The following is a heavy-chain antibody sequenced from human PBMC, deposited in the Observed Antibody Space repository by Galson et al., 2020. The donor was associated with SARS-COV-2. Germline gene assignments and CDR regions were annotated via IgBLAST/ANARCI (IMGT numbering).Heavy chain of an antibody. J-gene: IGHJ4*02. V-gene: IGHV3-7*04. Sequence: GGSLRLSCAASGFTFSRNWMSWVRQAPGKGLEWVANIKQDGSQRYYVDSVKGRFTISRDNAGNSLYLQMSSLRVEDTAVYYCARDDNCSRDSCLGDFWGRGTLVTVSS. CDR1: GFTFSRNW. CDR2: IKQDGSQR. CDR3: ARDDNCSRDSCLGDF. D-gene: IGHD2-15*01.